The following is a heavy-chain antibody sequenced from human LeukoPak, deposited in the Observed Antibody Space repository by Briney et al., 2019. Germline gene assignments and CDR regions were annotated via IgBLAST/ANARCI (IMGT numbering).Heavy chain of an antibody. CDR3: ARSLSSIAARPGINYFDY. J-gene: IGHJ4*02. D-gene: IGHD6-6*01. Sequence: SVKVSCKASGYTFTSYGISWVRQAPGQGLEWMGGIIPIFGTANYAQKFQGRVTITTDESTSTAYMELSSLRSEDTAVYYCARSLSSIAARPGINYFDYWGQGTLVTVSS. V-gene: IGHV1-69*05. CDR1: GYTFTSYG. CDR2: IIPIFGTA.